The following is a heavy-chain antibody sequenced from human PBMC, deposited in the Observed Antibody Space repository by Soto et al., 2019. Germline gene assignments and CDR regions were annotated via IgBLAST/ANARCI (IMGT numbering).Heavy chain of an antibody. V-gene: IGHV1-8*01. CDR2: MNPNSGNT. J-gene: IGHJ6*03. CDR3: ARGRLYANYYYYHMDV. D-gene: IGHD2-8*01. CDR1: GYTFTSYD. Sequence: ASVKVSCKASGYTFTSYDINWVRQATGQGLEWMGWMNPNSGNTGYAQKFQGRVTMTRNTSISTAYMELSSLRSEDTAVYYCARGRLYANYYYYHMDVWGKGTTVTVPS.